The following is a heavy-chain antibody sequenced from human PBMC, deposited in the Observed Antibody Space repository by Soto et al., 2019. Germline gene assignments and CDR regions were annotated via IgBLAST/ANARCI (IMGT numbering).Heavy chain of an antibody. CDR1: GYPFVSYS. CDR3: ARVQPDCSSASCYSLYYFDF. V-gene: IGHV1-18*04. D-gene: IGHD2-2*01. J-gene: IGHJ4*02. Sequence: ASVKVSCKASGYPFVSYSISWVRQAPGQGLEWMGWISAYNGNTNYAQKFRGRVTMTIDTPTSTAYMEMRSLRSDDTAVYYCARVQPDCSSASCYSLYYFDFWGQGTPVTVSS. CDR2: ISAYNGNT.